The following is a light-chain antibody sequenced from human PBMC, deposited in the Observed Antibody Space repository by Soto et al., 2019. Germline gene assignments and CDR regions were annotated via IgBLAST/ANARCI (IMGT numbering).Light chain of an antibody. J-gene: IGKJ2*01. CDR3: QQYNSWPPMYT. V-gene: IGKV3-15*01. Sequence: IVMTQSPATLSVSPGERATLSCRASQSISNNLAWYQQKPGQAPRLLIYSASTRATGIPARFSGSGSGTEFTLTISSLQSEDSALYYCQQYNSWPPMYTFCQGTKLEI. CDR2: SAS. CDR1: QSISNN.